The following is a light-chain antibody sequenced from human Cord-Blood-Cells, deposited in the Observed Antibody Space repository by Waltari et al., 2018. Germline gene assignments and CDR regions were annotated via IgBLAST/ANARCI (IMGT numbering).Light chain of an antibody. CDR3: QTWGTGIEV. J-gene: IGLJ3*02. V-gene: IGLV4-69*01. CDR1: SGHSSYA. Sequence: QLVLTQSPSASASLGASVKLTCTLSSGHSSYAIAWHQQQPEKGPRYLMKLNSDGSHSEGDGIPDRFSGSSSGAERYLTISSLQSEDEADYDCQTWGTGIEVFGGGTKLTVL. CDR2: LNSDGSH.